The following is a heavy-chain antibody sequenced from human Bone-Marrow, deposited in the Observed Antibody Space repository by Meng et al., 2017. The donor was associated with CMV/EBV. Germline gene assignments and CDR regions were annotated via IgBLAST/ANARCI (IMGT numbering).Heavy chain of an antibody. CDR2: ISSSSSTI. Sequence: GESLKISCAASGFTFSSYSMNWVRQAPGKGLEWVSYISSSSSTIYYADSVKGRFTISRDNAKNSLYLQMNSLRAEDTAVYYCAGPLPRGSFLFDPWGQGTLVTVSS. V-gene: IGHV3-48*04. D-gene: IGHD1-26*01. CDR3: AGPLPRGSFLFDP. CDR1: GFTFSSYS. J-gene: IGHJ5*02.